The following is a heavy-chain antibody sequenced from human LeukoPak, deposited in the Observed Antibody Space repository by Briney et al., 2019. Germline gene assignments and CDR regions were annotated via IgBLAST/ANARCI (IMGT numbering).Heavy chain of an antibody. CDR1: GFSLSTSGMR. Sequence: SGPALVKPTQTLTLTCTFSGFSLSTSGMRVSWIRQPPGKALEWLARIDWDDDKFYSTSLKTRLTISKDTSKNQVVLTMTNMDPVDTAPYYCARGSYGYGGYFDYWGQGTLVTVSS. CDR3: ARGSYGYGGYFDY. J-gene: IGHJ4*02. CDR2: IDWDDDK. V-gene: IGHV2-70*04. D-gene: IGHD5-18*01.